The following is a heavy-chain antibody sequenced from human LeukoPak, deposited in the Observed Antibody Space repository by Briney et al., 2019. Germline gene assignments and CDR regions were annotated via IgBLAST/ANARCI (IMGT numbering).Heavy chain of an antibody. D-gene: IGHD2-8*02. CDR2: IKPDGSRT. CDR3: ARENYWAMDV. CDR1: GFSFSTYA. Sequence: GGSLRLSCAASGFSFSTYAMNWVRQAPGKGLVWVSFIKPDGSRTNYADSVKDRFIISRDNAKNTLYLQMYNLRADDTAVYYCARENYWAMDVSGQGTTVTVSS. V-gene: IGHV3-74*01. J-gene: IGHJ6*02.